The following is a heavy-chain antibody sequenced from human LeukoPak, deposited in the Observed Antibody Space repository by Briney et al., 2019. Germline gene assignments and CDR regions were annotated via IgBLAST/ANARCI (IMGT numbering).Heavy chain of an antibody. Sequence: SETLSLTCAVYGESFSGYYWSWIRQPPGKGLEWIGEINHSGSTNYNPSLKSRVTISVDTSKNQFSLKLSSVTAADTAVYYCARPRGIAAAAWFDPWGQGTLVTVSS. CDR3: ARPRGIAAAAWFDP. V-gene: IGHV4-34*01. CDR1: GESFSGYY. J-gene: IGHJ5*02. CDR2: INHSGST. D-gene: IGHD6-13*01.